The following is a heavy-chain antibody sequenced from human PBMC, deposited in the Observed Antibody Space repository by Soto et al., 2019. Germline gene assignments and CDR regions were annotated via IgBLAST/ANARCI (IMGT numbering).Heavy chain of an antibody. CDR1: GFTFSSYE. CDR3: ARDQGGYKYGDFDY. V-gene: IGHV3-48*03. D-gene: IGHD5-18*01. Sequence: VGSLRLSCAASGFTFSSYEMNWVRQAPGKGLEWISYISGSDDTKYYADSVKGRFTISRDNPKNSLYLQMNSLRAEDTAVYYCARDQGGYKYGDFDYWGQGILVTVSS. CDR2: ISGSDDTK. J-gene: IGHJ4*02.